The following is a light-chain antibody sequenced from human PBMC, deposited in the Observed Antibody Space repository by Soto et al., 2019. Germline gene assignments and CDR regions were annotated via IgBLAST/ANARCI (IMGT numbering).Light chain of an antibody. Sequence: QSVMTQPPSVSAAPGQKVTISCSGSSSNIGGNSVSWYKQHPGKAPKLMIYEGSKRPSGVSNRFSGSKSGNTASLTISGLQAEDEADYYCCSYAGSSTLYVFGTGTKLTVL. CDR3: CSYAGSSTLYV. V-gene: IGLV2-23*01. CDR2: EGS. J-gene: IGLJ1*01. CDR1: SSNIGGNS.